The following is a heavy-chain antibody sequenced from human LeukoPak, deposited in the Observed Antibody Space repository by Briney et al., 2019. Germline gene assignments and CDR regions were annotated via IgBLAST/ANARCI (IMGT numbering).Heavy chain of an antibody. D-gene: IGHD6-6*01. Sequence: PSETLSLTCTVSGGSISSYYWSWIRQPAGKGLEWIGRIYTSGSTNYNPSLKSRVTISVDTSKNHFSLKLSSVTAADTAVYYCARDTSSSSNWFDPWGQGTLVTVSS. V-gene: IGHV4-4*07. J-gene: IGHJ5*02. CDR1: GGSISSYY. CDR2: IYTSGST. CDR3: ARDTSSSSNWFDP.